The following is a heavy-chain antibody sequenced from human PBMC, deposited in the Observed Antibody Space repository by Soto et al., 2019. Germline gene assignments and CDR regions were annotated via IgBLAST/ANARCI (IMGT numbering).Heavy chain of an antibody. Sequence: SETLSLTCTVSGGSISSYYWSWIRPPPGKGLEWIGYIYYSGSTNYNPSLKSRVTISVDTSKNQFSLKLSSVTAADTAVYYCARAMTTVTSDYYYYYGMDVWGQGTTVTVSS. CDR2: IYYSGST. V-gene: IGHV4-59*01. J-gene: IGHJ6*02. CDR1: GGSISSYY. CDR3: ARAMTTVTSDYYYYYGMDV. D-gene: IGHD4-17*01.